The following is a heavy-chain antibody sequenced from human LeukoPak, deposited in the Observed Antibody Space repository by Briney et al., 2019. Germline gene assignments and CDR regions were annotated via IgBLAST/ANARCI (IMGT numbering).Heavy chain of an antibody. D-gene: IGHD7-27*01. CDR3: ARDYWGSGDY. CDR2: VKGDGSGI. J-gene: IGHJ4*02. Sequence: GGSLRLSCAASGLSFSDYWMLWVRQAPGKGLLWVSRVKGDGSGITYADSVKGRFTISRDNAKNTLYLQMNSLRVEDTAVYYCARDYWGSGDYWGQGTLVTVSS. V-gene: IGHV3-74*01. CDR1: GLSFSDYW.